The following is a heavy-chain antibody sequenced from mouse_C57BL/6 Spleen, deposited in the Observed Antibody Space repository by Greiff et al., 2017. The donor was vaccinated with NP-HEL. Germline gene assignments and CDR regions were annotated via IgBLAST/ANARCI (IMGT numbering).Heavy chain of an antibody. CDR2: IHPNSGST. Sequence: QVQLQQSGAELVKPGASVKGACKASGSPFPRSLLPWVPPIPLQGLEWIGMIHPNSGSTNYNEKFKSKATLTVDKSSSTAYMQLSSLTSEDSAVYDCSRSPLYYSMDYWGQGTSVTVAS. J-gene: IGHJ4*01. CDR1: GSPFPRSL. V-gene: IGHV1-64*01. CDR3: SRSPLYYSMDY.